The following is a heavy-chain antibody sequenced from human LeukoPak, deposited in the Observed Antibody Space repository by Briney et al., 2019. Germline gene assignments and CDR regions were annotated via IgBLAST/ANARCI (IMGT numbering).Heavy chain of an antibody. V-gene: IGHV4-59*01. Sequence: SETLSLTCTVSGGSISYYYWSWIRQPPGKGLEWIGYIYYSGTTNYNPSLKSRVTISVDTSRNHFSLKLSSVSAADTAVYYCARATLYSSSQAAVDYWGQGTPVTVSS. CDR3: ARATLYSSSQAAVDY. CDR2: IYYSGTT. J-gene: IGHJ4*02. CDR1: GGSISYYY. D-gene: IGHD6-6*01.